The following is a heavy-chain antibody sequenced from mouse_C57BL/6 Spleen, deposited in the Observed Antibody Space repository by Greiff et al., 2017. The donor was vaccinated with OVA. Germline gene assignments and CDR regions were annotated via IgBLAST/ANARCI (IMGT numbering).Heavy chain of an antibody. V-gene: IGHV5-4*01. CDR2: ISDGGSYT. CDR1: GFTFSSYA. CDR3: ARDQSGPYWYFDV. J-gene: IGHJ1*03. Sequence: EVKLEESGGGLVKPGGSLKLSCAASGFTFSSYAMSWVRQTPEKRLEWVATISDGGSYTYYPDNVKGRFTISRDNAKNNLYLQMSHLKSEDTAMYYCARDQSGPYWYFDVWGTGTTVTVSS. D-gene: IGHD1-3*01.